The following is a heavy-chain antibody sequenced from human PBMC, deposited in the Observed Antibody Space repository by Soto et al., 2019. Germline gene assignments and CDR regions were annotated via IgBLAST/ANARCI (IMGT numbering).Heavy chain of an antibody. J-gene: IGHJ4*02. CDR1: FTSISSYY. CDR2: IHYSLTT. CDR3: ARYNSYAIDY. Sequence: SSETRSLTCTVSFTSISSYYWSCVRHPPGKGLEWIANIHYSLTTNYNPSLASRVTLSVDTYKNQFSLKMTSVTAADRAMYFCARYNSYAIDYWGRGTLVTVSS. V-gene: IGHV4-59*01. D-gene: IGHD2-8*01.